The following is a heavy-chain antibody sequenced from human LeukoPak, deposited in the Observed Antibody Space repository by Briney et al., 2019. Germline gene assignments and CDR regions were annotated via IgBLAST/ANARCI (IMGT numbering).Heavy chain of an antibody. CDR1: GGSISSGGYY. D-gene: IGHD1-26*01. Sequence: SETLSLTCTVSGGSISSGGYYWSWIRQHPGKGLEWIGYIYYSGSTNYNPSLKSRVTISVDTSKNQFSLKLSSVTAADTAVYYCARGDSGSYWIDYWGQGTLVTVSS. CDR3: ARGDSGSYWIDY. CDR2: IYYSGST. V-gene: IGHV4-31*03. J-gene: IGHJ4*02.